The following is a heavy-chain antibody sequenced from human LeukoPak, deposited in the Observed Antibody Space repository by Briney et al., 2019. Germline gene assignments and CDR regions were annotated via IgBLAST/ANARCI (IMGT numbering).Heavy chain of an antibody. D-gene: IGHD2-21*02. J-gene: IGHJ4*02. V-gene: IGHV3-23*01. Sequence: GGSLRLSCAGSGFTFSSHAMSWVRQAPGKGLEWVSTMSGSGGSTYYADSVKGQFTISRDNSKKTLYLQMNSLRAEDTAVYYCAKWGCSGSDCYPFDYWGQGTLVTVSS. CDR1: GFTFSSHA. CDR3: AKWGCSGSDCYPFDY. CDR2: MSGSGGST.